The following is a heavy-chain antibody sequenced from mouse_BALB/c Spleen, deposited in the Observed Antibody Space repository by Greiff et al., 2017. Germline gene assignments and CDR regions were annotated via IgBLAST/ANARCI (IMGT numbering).Heavy chain of an antibody. Sequence: EVKVVESGGGLVQPGGSLRFSCATSGFTFSDFYMEWVRQPPGKRLEWIAASRNKANDYTTEYSASVKGRFIVSRDTSQSILYLQMNALRAEDTAIYYCARDDYYGSSLFAYWGQGTLVTVSA. D-gene: IGHD1-1*01. J-gene: IGHJ3*01. V-gene: IGHV7-1*02. CDR3: ARDDYYGSSLFAY. CDR2: SRNKANDYTT. CDR1: GFTFSDFY.